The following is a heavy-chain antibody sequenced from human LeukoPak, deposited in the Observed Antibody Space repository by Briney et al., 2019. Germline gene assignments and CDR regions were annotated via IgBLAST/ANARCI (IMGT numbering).Heavy chain of an antibody. CDR2: IIPIFGTA. CDR3: ARDHESIVVVPAATNWFDP. V-gene: IGHV1-69*13. J-gene: IGHJ5*02. D-gene: IGHD2-2*01. Sequence: ASVKVSCKASGGTFSSHAISWVRQAPGQGLEWMGGIIPIFGTANYAQKFQGRVTITADESTSTAYMELSSLRSEDTAVYYCARDHESIVVVPAATNWFDPWGQGTLVTVSS. CDR1: GGTFSSHA.